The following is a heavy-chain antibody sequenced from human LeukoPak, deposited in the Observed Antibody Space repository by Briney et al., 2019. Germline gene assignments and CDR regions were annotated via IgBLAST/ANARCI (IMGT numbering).Heavy chain of an antibody. CDR3: STANKGYFS. CDR1: GFSFSGAW. J-gene: IGHJ5*02. Sequence: GSLRLSCAASGFSFSGAWMSWVRQAPGKGLEWIARVKGKTDGETTEYAAPVRGRFTISRDDSKNTLYLQMNSLKIEDTAVYHCSTANKGYFSWGQGTLVTVSS. V-gene: IGHV3-15*01. CDR2: VKGKTDGETT. D-gene: IGHD1-26*01.